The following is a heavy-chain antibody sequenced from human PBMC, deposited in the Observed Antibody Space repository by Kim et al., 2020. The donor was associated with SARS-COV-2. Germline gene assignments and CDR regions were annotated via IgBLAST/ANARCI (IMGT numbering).Heavy chain of an antibody. Sequence: SVKVSCKASGGTFSSYAISWVRQAPGQGLEWMGGIIPIFGTANYAQKFQGRVTITADESTSTAYMELSSLRSEDTAVYYCARDHYYDSSGYYSHDAFDIWGQGTMVTVSS. CDR3: ARDHYYDSSGYYSHDAFDI. D-gene: IGHD3-22*01. CDR1: GGTFSSYA. J-gene: IGHJ3*02. V-gene: IGHV1-69*13. CDR2: IIPIFGTA.